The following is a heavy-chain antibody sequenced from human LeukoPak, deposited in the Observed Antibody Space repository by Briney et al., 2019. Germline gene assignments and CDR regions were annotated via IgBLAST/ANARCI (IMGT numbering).Heavy chain of an antibody. V-gene: IGHV3-30*02. Sequence: PGRSLRLSCAASGFTFSFYAIHWVRQAPGKGLEWVAFIRYDGSNKYYADSVKGRFTISRDNSKNTLYLQMNSLRAEDTAVYYCAKDQPSGYCSGGSCFLFDYWGQGTLVTVSS. J-gene: IGHJ4*02. D-gene: IGHD2-15*01. CDR2: IRYDGSNK. CDR3: AKDQPSGYCSGGSCFLFDY. CDR1: GFTFSFYA.